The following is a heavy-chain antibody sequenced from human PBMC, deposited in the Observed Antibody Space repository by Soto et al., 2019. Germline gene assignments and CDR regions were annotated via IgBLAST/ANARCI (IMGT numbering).Heavy chain of an antibody. CDR1: GFTFSSYE. V-gene: IGHV3-48*03. CDR2: ISSSGSTI. D-gene: IGHD3-3*01. Sequence: GGSLRLSCAASGFTFSSYEMNWVRQAPGKGLEWVSYISSSGSTIYYADSVKGRFTISRDNAKNSLYLQMNSLRAEDTAVYYCARVPITIFGLGGFDPWGQGTLVTVS. CDR3: ARVPITIFGLGGFDP. J-gene: IGHJ5*02.